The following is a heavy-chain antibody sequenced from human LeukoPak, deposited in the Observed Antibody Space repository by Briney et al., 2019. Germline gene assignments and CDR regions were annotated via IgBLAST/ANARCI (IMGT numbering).Heavy chain of an antibody. V-gene: IGHV3-7*01. CDR2: IKQDGSEK. D-gene: IGHD3-3*01. J-gene: IGHJ6*03. CDR3: ARERTTIFGVVIHYYYYYYMDV. CDR1: GFTFSSYW. Sequence: GGSLRLSCAASGFTFSSYWMSWVHQAPGKGLEWVANIKQDGSEKYYVDSVKGRFTISRDNAKNSLYLPMNSLRAEDTAVYYCARERTTIFGVVIHYYYYYYMDVWGKGTTVTVSS.